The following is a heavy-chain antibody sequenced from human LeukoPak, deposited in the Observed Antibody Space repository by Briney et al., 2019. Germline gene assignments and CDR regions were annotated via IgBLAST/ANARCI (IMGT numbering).Heavy chain of an antibody. CDR3: ARDPPFDY. J-gene: IGHJ4*02. CDR1: GFTFSSYN. CDR2: ISSSGTYI. V-gene: IGHV3-21*01. Sequence: PGGSLRLSCAASGFTFSSYNMNWVRQAPGKGLEWVSSISSSGTYIYYADSVKSRLTISRDNAKNSLYLQMNSLRADDTAMYYCARDPPFDYWGQGALVTVSS.